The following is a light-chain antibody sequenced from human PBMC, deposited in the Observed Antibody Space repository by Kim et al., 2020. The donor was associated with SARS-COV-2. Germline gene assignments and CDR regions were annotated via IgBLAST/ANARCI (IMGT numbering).Light chain of an antibody. CDR3: SSFARSDNWV. Sequence: GQSVTISCTGTSSDVGCYNYVSWYQQHPGKAPKLIIYEVSKRPSGVPDHISGSRSANTASLTVSGLQAEDEAAYYCSSFARSDNWVFGGGTQLTVL. CDR2: EVS. V-gene: IGLV2-8*01. J-gene: IGLJ3*02. CDR1: SSDVGCYNY.